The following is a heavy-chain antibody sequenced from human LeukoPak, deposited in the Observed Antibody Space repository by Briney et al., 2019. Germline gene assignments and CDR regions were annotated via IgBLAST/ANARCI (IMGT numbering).Heavy chain of an antibody. J-gene: IGHJ3*02. D-gene: IGHD2-15*01. CDR1: GFTFSTYG. V-gene: IGHV1-46*01. CDR3: ARDCPSSGGSCHSFSLDAFDI. Sequence: GGSLRLSCAASGFTFSTYGIHWVRQAPGQGLEWMGVINPSGGSTSYAQKFQGRVTMTRDMSTSTVYMELSSLRSEDTAVYYCARDCPSSGGSCHSFSLDAFDIWGQGTMVTVSS. CDR2: INPSGGST.